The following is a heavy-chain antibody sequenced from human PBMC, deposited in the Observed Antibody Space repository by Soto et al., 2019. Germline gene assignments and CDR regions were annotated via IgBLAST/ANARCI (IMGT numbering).Heavy chain of an antibody. V-gene: IGHV1-69*05. D-gene: IGHD6-25*01. CDR2: IIPISETT. J-gene: IGHJ4*02. CDR3: ARGLGSGDY. Sequence: ASVKVSCKASGGTFSSYAISWVRQAPGQGLEWMGGIIPISETTNYAHNFQGRVTITRDTSTSTVYMDLSSLRSEDTAVYYCARGLGSGDYWGQGTLVTVSS. CDR1: GGTFSSYA.